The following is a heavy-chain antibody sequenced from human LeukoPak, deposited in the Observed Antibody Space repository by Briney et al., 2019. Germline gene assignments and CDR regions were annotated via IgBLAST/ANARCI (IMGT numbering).Heavy chain of an antibody. Sequence: ASVKVSCKASGGTFSSYAISWVRQAPGQGLEWMGGIIPIFGTANYAQKFQGRVTITADESTSTAYMELSSLRSEDTAVYYCAMSVTDAFDIWGQGTMVTVSS. CDR3: AMSVTDAFDI. J-gene: IGHJ3*02. CDR1: GGTFSSYA. CDR2: IIPIFGTA. D-gene: IGHD4-11*01. V-gene: IGHV1-69*13.